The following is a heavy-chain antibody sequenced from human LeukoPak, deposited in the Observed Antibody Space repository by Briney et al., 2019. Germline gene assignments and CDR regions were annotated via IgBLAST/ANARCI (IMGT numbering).Heavy chain of an antibody. D-gene: IGHD3-3*01. CDR2: IKQDGSEK. CDR1: GFTFSSFW. Sequence: PGGSLRLSCAASGFTFSSFWMSWVRQAPGKGLEWVDNIKQDGSEKDYVDSVKGRFTISRDNAKNSLYLQMNSLRAGDTAVYYCARSGYLYFDYWGQGTLVTVSS. CDR3: ARSGYLYFDY. J-gene: IGHJ4*02. V-gene: IGHV3-7*01.